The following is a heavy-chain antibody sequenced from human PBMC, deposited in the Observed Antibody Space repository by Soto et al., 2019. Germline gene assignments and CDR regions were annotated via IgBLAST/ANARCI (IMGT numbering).Heavy chain of an antibody. J-gene: IGHJ4*02. CDR2: ISCYNGDT. CDR1: GYTFTDNG. D-gene: IGHD3-10*01. V-gene: IGHV1-18*01. Sequence: GASVKVSCKASGYTFTDNGITWVRQDPGQGLEWMGWISCYNGDTKYAQKLQGRVTMTTDTSTSTAFMELRDLRADDTAVYFCARASTSGNYWHFYWGQGTLVTVSS. CDR3: ARASTSGNYWHFY.